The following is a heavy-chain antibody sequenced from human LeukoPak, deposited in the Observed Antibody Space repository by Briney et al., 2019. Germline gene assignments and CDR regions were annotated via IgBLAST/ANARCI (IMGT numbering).Heavy chain of an antibody. D-gene: IGHD5-18*01. J-gene: IGHJ4*02. CDR3: ARRGYSYAYYFDY. V-gene: IGHV3-48*01. Sequence: GGSLRLSCAASGFTFSSYSMNWVRQAPGKGLEWVSYISSSSSTIYYADSVKGRFTISRDNSKNTLYLQMNSLRAEDTAVYYCARRGYSYAYYFDYWGQGTLVTVSS. CDR1: GFTFSSYS. CDR2: ISSSSSTI.